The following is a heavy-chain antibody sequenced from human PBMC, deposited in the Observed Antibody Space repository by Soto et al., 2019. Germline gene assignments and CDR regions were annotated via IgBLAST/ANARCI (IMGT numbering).Heavy chain of an antibody. V-gene: IGHV1-18*01. CDR1: GYTFTSYG. CDR2: ISAYNGNT. Sequence: QVQLVQSGAEVKKPGASVKVSCKASGYTFTSYGISWVRPAPGQGLEWMGWISAYNGNTNYAQKLQGRVTMTTDKSTSTAYMELRGLRSDDTAVYYCARVRGYSSGWYGGVVDYWGQGTLVTVSS. D-gene: IGHD6-19*01. J-gene: IGHJ4*02. CDR3: ARVRGYSSGWYGGVVDY.